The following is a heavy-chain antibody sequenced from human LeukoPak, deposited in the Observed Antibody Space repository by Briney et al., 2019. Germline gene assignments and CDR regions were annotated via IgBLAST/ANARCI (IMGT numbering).Heavy chain of an antibody. CDR1: GYTFTSYY. CDR2: INPNSGGT. D-gene: IGHD3-22*01. J-gene: IGHJ6*02. V-gene: IGHV1-2*06. Sequence: ASVKVSCKASGYTFTSYYMHWVRQAPGQGLEWMGRINPNSGGTNYAQKFQGRVTMTRDTPISTAYMELSRLRSDDTAVYYCARDMGRSGYYYYYYGMDVWGQGTTVTVSS. CDR3: ARDMGRSGYYYYYYGMDV.